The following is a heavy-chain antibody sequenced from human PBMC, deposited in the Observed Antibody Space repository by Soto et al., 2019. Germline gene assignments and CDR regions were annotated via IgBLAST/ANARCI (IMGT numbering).Heavy chain of an antibody. Sequence: AAVKVSCKASGYTFTSYYMHWVRQAPGQGLEWMGIINPSGGSTSYAQKFQGRVTMTRDTSTSTVYMELSSLRSEDTAVYYCARAEDPYYDFWSGYYHLQYYYYGMDVWGQGTTVTSP. CDR2: INPSGGST. V-gene: IGHV1-46*01. CDR3: ARAEDPYYDFWSGYYHLQYYYYGMDV. D-gene: IGHD3-3*01. CDR1: GYTFTSYY. J-gene: IGHJ6*02.